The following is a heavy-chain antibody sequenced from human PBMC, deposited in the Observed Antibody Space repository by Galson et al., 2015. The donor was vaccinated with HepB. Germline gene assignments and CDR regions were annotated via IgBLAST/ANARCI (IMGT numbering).Heavy chain of an antibody. CDR3: ARDSPNYDFWSGYYYYYYGMDV. Sequence: SLRLSCAASGFTFSSYEMNWVRQAPGKGLEWVSYISSSGSTIYYADSVKGRFTISRDNAKNSLYLQMNSLRAEDTAVYYCARDSPNYDFWSGYYYYYYGMDVWGQGTTVTVSS. D-gene: IGHD3-3*01. J-gene: IGHJ6*02. CDR2: ISSSGSTI. V-gene: IGHV3-48*03. CDR1: GFTFSSYE.